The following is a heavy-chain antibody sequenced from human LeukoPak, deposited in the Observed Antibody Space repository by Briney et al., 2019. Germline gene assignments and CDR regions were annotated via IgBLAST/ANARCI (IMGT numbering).Heavy chain of an antibody. CDR3: ARGTHIAVAGGYYFDY. J-gene: IGHJ4*02. Sequence: SETLSLTCAVYGGSFSGYFWNWSRQPPGKGLEWIGEIHHSGSTNHNPSLKSRVTISVVTSQNQFSLRLTSVTAADTAVYYCARGTHIAVAGGYYFDYWGQGTLVTVSS. CDR2: IHHSGST. CDR1: GGSFSGYF. D-gene: IGHD6-19*01. V-gene: IGHV4-34*01.